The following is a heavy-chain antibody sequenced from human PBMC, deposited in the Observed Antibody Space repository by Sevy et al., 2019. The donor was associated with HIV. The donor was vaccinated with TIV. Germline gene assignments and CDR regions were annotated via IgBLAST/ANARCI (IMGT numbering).Heavy chain of an antibody. D-gene: IGHD2-15*01. J-gene: IGHJ3*02. V-gene: IGHV4-34*01. CDR3: ARHCTGSSCSHAFDI. CDR2: INHSGGT. Sequence: SETLSLTCAVYGRSFSGYYWSWIRQPPGKGLEWIGEINHSGGTNYNPSLKSRVTISGDTSKNQFSLNLNSVTAADTAVYYCARHCTGSSCSHAFDIWGQGTMVTVSS. CDR1: GRSFSGYY.